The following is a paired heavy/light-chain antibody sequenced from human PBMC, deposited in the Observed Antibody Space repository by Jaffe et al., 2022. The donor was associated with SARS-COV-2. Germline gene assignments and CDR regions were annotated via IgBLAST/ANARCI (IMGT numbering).Light chain of an antibody. J-gene: IGLJ1*01. CDR2: YDS. CDR3: QVWDSSSDHYV. V-gene: IGLV3-21*04. Sequence: SYVLTQPPSVSVAPGKMARITCGGNNVGGKSVHWYRQKPGQAPVLVIHYDSDRPSGIPERFSGSNSGNTATLTISRVEAGDEADYYCQVWDSSSDHYVFGSGTKVTVL. CDR1: NVGGKS.
Heavy chain of an antibody. CDR1: GFTFSTAW. Sequence: EVQLVESGGGLVKPGGSLRLSCVASGFTFSTAWMSWVRQAPGKGLEWIGRIKSKSDLGTADYPAPVKGRFSISRDDSKNTLYLQMNSLKTEDTAVYYCTTGMVAFGFWGHGTMVTVSP. D-gene: IGHD2-8*01. CDR2: IKSKSDLGTA. CDR3: TTGMVAFGF. V-gene: IGHV3-15*01. J-gene: IGHJ3*01.